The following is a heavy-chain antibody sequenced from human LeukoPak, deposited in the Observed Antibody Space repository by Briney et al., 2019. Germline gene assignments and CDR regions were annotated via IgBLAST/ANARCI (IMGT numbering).Heavy chain of an antibody. Sequence: SETLSLTCTVSGGSISSSSYYWGWIRQPPGKGLEWIGNIYYSGTTNYNPSPKSRVTISVDTSKNQFSLKLSSVTAADTAVFYCARFTQYSGYADQWGQGTLVTVSS. J-gene: IGHJ4*02. D-gene: IGHD5-12*01. CDR2: IYYSGTT. CDR1: GGSISSSSYY. CDR3: ARFTQYSGYADQ. V-gene: IGHV4-61*05.